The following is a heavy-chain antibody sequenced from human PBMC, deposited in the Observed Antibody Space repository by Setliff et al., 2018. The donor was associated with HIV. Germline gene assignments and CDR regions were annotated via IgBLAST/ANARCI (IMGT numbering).Heavy chain of an antibody. Sequence: SETLSLTCAVYGRSLSGYYWSWIRQPPGKGLEWIGEINQSGSTNYNPSLKSRVTISVDTSKNQFSLKLSSVTAADTAVYYCARQPVPGGVVVPGDDWVDPWGQGTLVTVSS. V-gene: IGHV4-34*01. CDR3: ARQPVPGGVVVPGDDWVDP. CDR1: GRSLSGYY. CDR2: INQSGST. D-gene: IGHD2-2*01. J-gene: IGHJ5*02.